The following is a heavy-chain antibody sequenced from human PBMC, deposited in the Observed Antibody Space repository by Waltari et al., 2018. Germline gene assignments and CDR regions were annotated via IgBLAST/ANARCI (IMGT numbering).Heavy chain of an antibody. V-gene: IGHV3-53*01. J-gene: IGHJ3*02. CDR2: IYGTDKT. CDR1: GLSVSNSY. CDR3: ATFTNWVHDTFNI. Sequence: DVQLVESGGGLIQPGGSLRLSCVASGLSVSNSYISWVRQVPGKSLEWVAFIYGTDKTQYADSVKGRFTISRDTSENSVYLQMSSLGAEDTAIYYCATFTNWVHDTFNIWGQGTMVTVS. D-gene: IGHD3-16*01.